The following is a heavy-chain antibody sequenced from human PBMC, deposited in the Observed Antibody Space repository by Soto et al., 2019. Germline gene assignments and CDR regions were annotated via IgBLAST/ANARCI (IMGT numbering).Heavy chain of an antibody. CDR3: AIYKAGAGGNGF. CDR1: GASVTSDSYH. D-gene: IGHD6-19*01. J-gene: IGHJ4*02. CDR2: QTGST. V-gene: IGHV4-61*01. Sequence: QVHLQESGPGLIKPSETLSLTCSVSGASVTSDSYHWTWIRQPPGKGLEWIGQTGSTNYNPSLKSXFTISVDTSKYQFSLNLDSVTAADTAIYYCAIYKAGAGGNGFWGQGTLVIVSS.